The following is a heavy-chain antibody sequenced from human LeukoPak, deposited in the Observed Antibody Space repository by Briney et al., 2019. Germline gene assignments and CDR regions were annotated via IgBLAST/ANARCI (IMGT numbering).Heavy chain of an antibody. J-gene: IGHJ6*03. CDR1: GGSISSYY. V-gene: IGHV4-4*07. CDR3: ARSCSSTSCYPYYYYYMDV. D-gene: IGHD2-2*01. CDR2: IYTSGST. Sequence: SETLSLTCTVSGGSISSYYWSWIRQPAGKGLEWIGCIYTSGSTNYNPSLKSRVTMSVDTSRNQFSLKLSSVTAADTAVYYCARSCSSTSCYPYYYYYMDVWGKGTTVTVSS.